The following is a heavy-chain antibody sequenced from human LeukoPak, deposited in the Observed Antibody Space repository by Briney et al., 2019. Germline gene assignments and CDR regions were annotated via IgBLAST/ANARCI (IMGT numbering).Heavy chain of an antibody. CDR3: AGGGDFDY. J-gene: IGHJ4*02. CDR1: RFSFSSYA. D-gene: IGHD3-16*01. Sequence: PGGSLRLFCAASRFSFSSYAMSWVRQAPGKGLEWVSSISRTGEYIHYADSVRGRFAISRDSAKNSEYLQMNSLRAEDTAVYFCAGGGDFDYWGQGILVTVSA. CDR2: ISRTGEYI. V-gene: IGHV3-21*01.